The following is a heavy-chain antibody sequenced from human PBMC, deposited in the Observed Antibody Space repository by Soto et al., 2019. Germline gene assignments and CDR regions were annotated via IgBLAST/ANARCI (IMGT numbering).Heavy chain of an antibody. D-gene: IGHD3-22*01. V-gene: IGHV3-23*01. CDR2: ISGSGSTI. Sequence: GGSLRLSCAASGFTFSSYAVSWVRQAPGKGPEWISSISGSGSTIYYADSVKGRFTISRDNSKNTLYLQMSSLRAEDTAVYYCAKVFHYYDSSGYYYFDYWGQGTLVTVSS. J-gene: IGHJ4*02. CDR3: AKVFHYYDSSGYYYFDY. CDR1: GFTFSSYA.